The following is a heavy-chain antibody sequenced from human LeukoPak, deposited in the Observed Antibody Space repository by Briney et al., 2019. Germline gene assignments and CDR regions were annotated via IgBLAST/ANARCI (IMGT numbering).Heavy chain of an antibody. J-gene: IGHJ4*02. Sequence: GGSLRLPCAASGFTFSSYAMSWVRQAPGKGLEWVSAISGSGGSTYYADSVKGRFTISRDNSKNTLYLQMNSLRAEDTAVYYCAKSKTPSDFWNTNFDYWGQGTLVTVSS. V-gene: IGHV3-23*01. CDR2: ISGSGGST. D-gene: IGHD3-3*01. CDR3: AKSKTPSDFWNTNFDY. CDR1: GFTFSSYA.